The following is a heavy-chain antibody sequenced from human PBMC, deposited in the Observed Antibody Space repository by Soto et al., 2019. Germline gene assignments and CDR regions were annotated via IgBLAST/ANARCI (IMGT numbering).Heavy chain of an antibody. D-gene: IGHD5-12*01. CDR1: GFTLTTYA. CDR2: FWHDGTKI. V-gene: IGHV3-33*01. Sequence: QVQLVESGGGVVHPGRSLRLPCAASGFTLTTYAMHWVRQAPGKGLQWVALFWHDGTKIYYADSVRGRFTVSRDNSRNTLYLVMSNLRAEDTAVYYCARGVAPFDYWGQGTQVTVSS. CDR3: ARGVAPFDY. J-gene: IGHJ4*02.